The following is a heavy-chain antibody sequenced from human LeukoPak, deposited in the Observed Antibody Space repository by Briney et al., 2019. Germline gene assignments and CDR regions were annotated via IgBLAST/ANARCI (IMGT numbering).Heavy chain of an antibody. J-gene: IGHJ5*02. CDR3: ARHWSHSVAQFGRNSWFDP. V-gene: IGHV4-4*07. D-gene: IGHD3-3*01. CDR2: IYTGGST. Sequence: SETLSLTCSVSGGSINSYYWSWIRQPAGKGLEWIGHIYTGGSTNYNPSLKSRVTMSVDTSKNQLSLKLSSVTAADTAVYYCARHWSHSVAQFGRNSWFDPRGQGTLVTVSS. CDR1: GGSINSYY.